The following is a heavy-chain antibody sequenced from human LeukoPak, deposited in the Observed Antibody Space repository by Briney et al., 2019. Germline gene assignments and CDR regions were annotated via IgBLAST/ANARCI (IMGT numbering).Heavy chain of an antibody. CDR3: TTDGDGYNYAVGDFDY. J-gene: IGHJ4*02. V-gene: IGHV3-15*01. Sequence: GGSLRLSCAASGFTFSNAWMSWVRQAPGKGLEWDGRIKSKTDGGTTDYAAPVKGRFTISRDDSKNTLCLQMNSLKTEDTAVYYCTTDGDGYNYAVGDFDYWGQGTLVTVSS. CDR1: GFTFSNAW. CDR2: IKSKTDGGTT. D-gene: IGHD5-24*01.